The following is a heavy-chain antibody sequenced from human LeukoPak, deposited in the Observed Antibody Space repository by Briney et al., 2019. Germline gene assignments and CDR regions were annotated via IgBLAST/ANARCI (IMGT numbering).Heavy chain of an antibody. CDR1: GFTFSSYA. CDR3: AKQESD. V-gene: IGHV3-23*01. J-gene: IGHJ4*02. CDR2: ISGSAGST. Sequence: GGSLRLSCAASGFTFSSYAMSWVRQAPGKGLEWVSTISGSAGSTYSADSVKGRFTISRDNSKNTLYPQMKSLRVDDTAVYYCAKQESDWGQGTLVIVSS.